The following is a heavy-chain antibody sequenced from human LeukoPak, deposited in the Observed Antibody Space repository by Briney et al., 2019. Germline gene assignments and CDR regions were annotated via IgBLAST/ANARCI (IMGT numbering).Heavy chain of an antibody. D-gene: IGHD6-6*01. V-gene: IGHV4-34*01. CDR3: ARGPEYSSSLANWFDP. Sequence: SETLSVTCAVYGGSFSGYYWSWIRQPPGKGLEWIGEINHSGSTNYNPSLKSRVTISVDTSKNQFSLKLSSVTAADTAVYYCARGPEYSSSLANWFDPWGQGTLVTVSS. J-gene: IGHJ5*02. CDR2: INHSGST. CDR1: GGSFSGYY.